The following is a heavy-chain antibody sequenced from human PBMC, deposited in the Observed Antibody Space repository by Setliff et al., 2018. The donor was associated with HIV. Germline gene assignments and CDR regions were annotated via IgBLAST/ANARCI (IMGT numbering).Heavy chain of an antibody. Sequence: PSETLSLTCAVSGGSITSNNHYWGWTRQPPGKGLEWIGTIYYSGTTYYNPSLKSRVTISVDPSKKQFSLNLDSVTAADTAVYYCARGAWGYSYAHKVPFFDYWGHGILVTSPQ. V-gene: IGHV4-39*01. CDR3: ARGAWGYSYAHKVPFFDY. CDR2: IYYSGTT. J-gene: IGHJ4*01. CDR1: GGSITSNNHY. D-gene: IGHD5-18*01.